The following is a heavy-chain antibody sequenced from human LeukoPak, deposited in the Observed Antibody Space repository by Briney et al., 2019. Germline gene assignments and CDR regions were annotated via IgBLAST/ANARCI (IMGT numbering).Heavy chain of an antibody. CDR2: INHSGST. J-gene: IGHJ5*02. Sequence: PSETLSLTCAVYGGSFSGYYWSWIRQPPGKGLEWIGEINHSGSTNYNPSLKSRVTISVDTSKNQFSLKLSSVTAADTAVYYCARGIFSGLYDFWSGYQSRFDPWGQGTLVTVSS. D-gene: IGHD3-3*01. CDR3: ARGIFSGLYDFWSGYQSRFDP. V-gene: IGHV4-34*01. CDR1: GGSFSGYY.